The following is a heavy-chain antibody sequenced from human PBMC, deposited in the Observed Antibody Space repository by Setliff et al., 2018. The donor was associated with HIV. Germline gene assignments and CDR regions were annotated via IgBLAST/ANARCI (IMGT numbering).Heavy chain of an antibody. Sequence: SETLSLTCTVSGDSISTDYWTWIRQPPGKGLEWIGYICNSASTSYNPSLKSRVTISVDTSKNQFSLKLSSVTAADTAVYYCARHSPSDYWGQGTLVTAPQ. V-gene: IGHV4-59*08. J-gene: IGHJ4*02. CDR3: ARHSPSDY. CDR2: ICNSAST. CDR1: GDSISTDY.